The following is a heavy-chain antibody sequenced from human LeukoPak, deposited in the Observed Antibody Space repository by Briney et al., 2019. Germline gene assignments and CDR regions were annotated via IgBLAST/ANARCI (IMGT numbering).Heavy chain of an antibody. CDR3: ARITYDFWSGYYMPDDP. CDR2: ISIYNGNT. J-gene: IGHJ5*02. V-gene: IGHV1-18*01. Sequence: ASVKVSCKSSGYTLTNYGISGLRQAPGQGVEWMGWISIYNGNTDYAQKLRGRVTMTTDTSTSTAYMELRSLRSDDTAVYYCARITYDFWSGYYMPDDPWGQGTLVTVSS. D-gene: IGHD3-3*01. CDR1: GYTLTNYG.